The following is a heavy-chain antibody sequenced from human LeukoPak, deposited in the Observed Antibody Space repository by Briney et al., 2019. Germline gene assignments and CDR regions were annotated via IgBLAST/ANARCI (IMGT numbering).Heavy chain of an antibody. CDR1: GGSISSCY. V-gene: IGHV4-59*01. CDR3: ARDSERYYYGSGSDNWFDP. Sequence: SETLSLTCTVSGGSISSCYWSWIRQPPGKGLEWIGYIYYSGSTNYNPSLKSRVTISVDTSKNQFSLKLSSVTAADTAVYYCARDSERYYYGSGSDNWFDPWGQGTLVTVSS. J-gene: IGHJ5*02. CDR2: IYYSGST. D-gene: IGHD3-10*01.